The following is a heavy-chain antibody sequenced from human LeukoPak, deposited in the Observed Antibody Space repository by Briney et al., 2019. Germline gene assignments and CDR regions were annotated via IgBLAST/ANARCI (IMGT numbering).Heavy chain of an antibody. CDR3: ATTYYDFWSGYSLGWFDP. V-gene: IGHV4-61*02. J-gene: IGHJ5*02. CDR1: GGSISSGSYY. D-gene: IGHD3-3*01. CDR2: IYTSGST. Sequence: SETLSLTCTVSGGSISSGSYYWSWIRQPAGKGLEWIGRIYTSGSTHYNPSLKSRVTISVDTSKNKFSLKLSSVTAADTAVYYCATTYYDFWSGYSLGWFDPWGQGTLVTVSS.